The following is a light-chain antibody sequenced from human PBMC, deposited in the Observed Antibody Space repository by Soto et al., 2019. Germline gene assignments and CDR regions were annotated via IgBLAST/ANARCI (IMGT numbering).Light chain of an antibody. CDR1: QSISRW. CDR3: QQFDNGLT. V-gene: IGKV1-5*01. J-gene: IGKJ5*01. Sequence: DIQMTQSPSTLSASVGDRVTITCRASQSISRWLAWYQQKPGKAPKLLIHDATSLESGVPSRFSGSGSGTEFTLTISSLQSEDFAIYYCQQFDNGLTFGHGTRLEIK. CDR2: DAT.